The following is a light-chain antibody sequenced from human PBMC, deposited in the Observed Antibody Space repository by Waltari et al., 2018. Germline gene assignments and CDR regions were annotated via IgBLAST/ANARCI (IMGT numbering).Light chain of an antibody. CDR1: SGHSSYA. CDR3: QAWGTGIWV. J-gene: IGLJ3*02. Sequence: QLVLTQSPSASASLGASVKLTCTLSSGHSSYAIAWHQQQPEKGPRYLMKLNSDGSHSKGEGIPDRFSGSSSGAARYLTVTSLQSEDEADYYCQAWGTGIWVFGGGTKLTVL. V-gene: IGLV4-69*01. CDR2: LNSDGSH.